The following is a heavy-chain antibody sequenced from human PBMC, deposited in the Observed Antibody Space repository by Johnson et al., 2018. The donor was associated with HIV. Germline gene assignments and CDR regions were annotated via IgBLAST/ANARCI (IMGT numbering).Heavy chain of an antibody. D-gene: IGHD6-6*01. CDR2: IRYDGSNK. Sequence: QEKLVESGGGVVQPGRSLRLSCAASGFTFSSYAMHWVRQAPGKGLEWVAVIRYDGSNKYYPGSVKGRFTISRENAKNSLYLQMNSLRAGDTAVYYCAKVYGSSVPAPGIWGQGTMVTVSS. V-gene: IGHV3-33*06. CDR3: AKVYGSSVPAPGI. J-gene: IGHJ3*02. CDR1: GFTFSSYA.